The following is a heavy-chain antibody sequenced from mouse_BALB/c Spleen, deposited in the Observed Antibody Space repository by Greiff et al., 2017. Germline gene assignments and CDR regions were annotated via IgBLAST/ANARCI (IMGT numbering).Heavy chain of an antibody. CDR1: GFTFSSFG. CDR2: ISSGSSTI. V-gene: IGHV5-17*02. J-gene: IGHJ2*01. CDR3: ARSYYVDY. Sequence: EVQLVESGGGLVQPGGSRKLSCAASGFTFSSFGMHWVRQAPEKGLEWVAYISSGSSTIYYADTVKGRFTISRDNPKNTLFLQMTSLRSEDTAMYYCARSYYVDYWGQGTTLTVSS.